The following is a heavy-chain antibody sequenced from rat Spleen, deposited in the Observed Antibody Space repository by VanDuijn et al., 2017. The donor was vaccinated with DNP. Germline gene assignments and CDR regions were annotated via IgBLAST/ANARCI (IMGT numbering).Heavy chain of an antibody. CDR1: GFTFSDYA. J-gene: IGHJ2*01. CDR2: ISYDGSRT. D-gene: IGHD1-11*01. CDR3: ATELRRVWIY. V-gene: IGHV5S10*01. Sequence: EVQLVESGGGLVQPGRSLKLSCAASGFTFSDYAMAWVRQAPKKGLEWVATISYDGSRTYYRDSVKGRFTISRDNAKSTLYLQMDSLRSEDTATYYCATELRRVWIYWGQGVMVTVSS.